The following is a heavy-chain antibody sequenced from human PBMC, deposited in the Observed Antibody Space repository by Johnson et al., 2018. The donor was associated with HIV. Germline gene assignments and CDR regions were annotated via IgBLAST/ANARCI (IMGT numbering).Heavy chain of an antibody. V-gene: IGHV3-64*04. Sequence: QVQLVESGGGLVQPGGSLRLSCAASGFTFSSYAMHWVRQAPGKGLEYVSAISSNGGSTYYANSVKGRFTVSRDNSKNTLYLQMNSLRDEDTAVYYCANSLLLDAFNIWGQGTMVTVSS. D-gene: IGHD2-15*01. J-gene: IGHJ3*02. CDR3: ANSLLLDAFNI. CDR1: GFTFSSYA. CDR2: ISSNGGST.